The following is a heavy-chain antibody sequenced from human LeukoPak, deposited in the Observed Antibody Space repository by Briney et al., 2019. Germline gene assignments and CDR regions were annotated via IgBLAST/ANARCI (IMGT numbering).Heavy chain of an antibody. CDR1: GFTFSTYS. J-gene: IGHJ4*02. CDR3: ARDLGSFPKNIDY. D-gene: IGHD2/OR15-2a*01. V-gene: IGHV3-48*01. Sequence: GGSLRLSCAASGFTFSTYSMNWVRQAPGKGLEWVSYISRSSSTIYYADSVKGRFTISRDNAKNSLDLQMNSLRAEDTAVYYCARDLGSFPKNIDYWGQGTLVTVSS. CDR2: ISRSSSTI.